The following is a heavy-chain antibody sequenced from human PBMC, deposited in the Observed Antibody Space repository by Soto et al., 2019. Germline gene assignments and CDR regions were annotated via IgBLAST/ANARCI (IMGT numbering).Heavy chain of an antibody. CDR2: ISAYNGKT. CDR1: GYTFTSYG. D-gene: IGHD5-12*01. J-gene: IGHJ6*02. Sequence: QVQLVQSGGEVKKPGASVKLSCTASGYTFTSYGISWVRQAPGQGLEWMGWISAYNGKTNYAQNVQGRVTMTTDTSTRTADMDLRILRSDDTAVYYCARGGDVNYYHGMDVWGQGTTVTVSS. V-gene: IGHV1-18*01. CDR3: ARGGDVNYYHGMDV.